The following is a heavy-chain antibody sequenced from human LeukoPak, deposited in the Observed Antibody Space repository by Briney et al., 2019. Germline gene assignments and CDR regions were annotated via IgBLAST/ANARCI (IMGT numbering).Heavy chain of an antibody. CDR2: VWYDGSSK. J-gene: IGHJ4*02. CDR3: ARGRVIAAL. V-gene: IGHV3-33*01. CDR1: GFTFSNYA. D-gene: IGHD2-15*01. Sequence: GGSLRLSCAASGFTFSNYAMHWVRQAPGKGLEWVAVVWYDGSSKYYADSVKGRFTISRDNAKNSLYLQMSSLRAEDTAVYYCARGRVIAALWGQGTPVTVSS.